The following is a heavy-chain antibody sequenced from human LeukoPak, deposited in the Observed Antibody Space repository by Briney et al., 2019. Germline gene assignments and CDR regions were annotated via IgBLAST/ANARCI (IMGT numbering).Heavy chain of an antibody. CDR3: AKDYKGVWLAYGSGSLESDY. CDR2: ISGSGGST. D-gene: IGHD3-10*01. V-gene: IGHV3-23*01. Sequence: PGGSLRLSCAASGFTFGSYGMSWVRQAPGKGLEWISSISGSGGSTYYADSVKGRFTISRDNSKNTLYLQMNSLRAEDTAVYYCAKDYKGVWLAYGSGSLESDYWGRGTLAAVSS. CDR1: GFTFGSYG. J-gene: IGHJ4*02.